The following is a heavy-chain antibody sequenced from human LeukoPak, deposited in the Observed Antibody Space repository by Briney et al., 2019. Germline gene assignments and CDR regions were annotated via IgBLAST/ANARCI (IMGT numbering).Heavy chain of an antibody. CDR1: GFTFSSYG. Sequence: PGRSLRLSCAASGFTFSSYGMHWVRQAPGKGLEWVAVISYDGSNKYYADSVKGRFTISRDNSKNTLYLQMNSLRAEDTAVYYCASVRYYYYYMDVWGKGTTVTVSS. CDR2: ISYDGSNK. J-gene: IGHJ6*03. V-gene: IGHV3-30*03. CDR3: ASVRYYYYYMDV.